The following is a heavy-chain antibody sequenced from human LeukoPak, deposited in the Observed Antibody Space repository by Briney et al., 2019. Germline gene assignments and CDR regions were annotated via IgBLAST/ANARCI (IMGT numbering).Heavy chain of an antibody. V-gene: IGHV4-39*01. Sequence: SETLSLTCTVSGGSISSSSYYWGWIRQPPGKGLEWIGSIYYSGSTYYNPSLKSRVTISVDTSKNQFSLKLSSVTAADTAVYYCARAGYNPNWFDPWGQGTLVTVSS. D-gene: IGHD5-24*01. CDR2: IYYSGST. J-gene: IGHJ5*02. CDR1: GGSISSSSYY. CDR3: ARAGYNPNWFDP.